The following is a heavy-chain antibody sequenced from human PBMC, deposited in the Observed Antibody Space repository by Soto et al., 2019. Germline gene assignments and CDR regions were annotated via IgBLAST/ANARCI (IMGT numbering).Heavy chain of an antibody. Sequence: GGSLRLSCAASGFTFSSYAMHWVRQAPGKGLEWVAVISYDGSNKYYADSVKGRFTISRDNSKNTLYLQMNSLRAEDTAVYYCARDLGWLDPYYGMDVWGQGTTVTVPS. CDR3: ARDLGWLDPYYGMDV. D-gene: IGHD6-19*01. CDR1: GFTFSSYA. J-gene: IGHJ6*02. V-gene: IGHV3-30-3*01. CDR2: ISYDGSNK.